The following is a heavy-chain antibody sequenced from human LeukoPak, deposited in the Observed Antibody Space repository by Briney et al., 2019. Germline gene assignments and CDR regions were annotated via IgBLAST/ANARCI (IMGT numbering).Heavy chain of an antibody. CDR2: ISAYNGNT. CDR3: ARSIVGAFYYYYMDV. CDR1: GYTFTGYY. V-gene: IGHV1-18*04. D-gene: IGHD1-26*01. Sequence: ASVKVSCKASGYTFTGYYMHWVRQAPGQGLEWIGSISAYNGNTNYAQKLQGRVTMTTDTSTSTAYMELRSLRSDDTAVYYCARSIVGAFYYYYMDVWGKGTTVTISS. J-gene: IGHJ6*03.